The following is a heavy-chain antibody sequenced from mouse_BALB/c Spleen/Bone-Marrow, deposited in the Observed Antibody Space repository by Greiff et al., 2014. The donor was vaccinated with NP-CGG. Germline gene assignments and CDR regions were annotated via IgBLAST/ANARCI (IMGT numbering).Heavy chain of an antibody. CDR1: GFTFSRFG. V-gene: IGHV5-17*02. CDR3: ARGDY. Sequence: EVKLEESGGGLVQPGGSRKLSCAASGFTFSRFGMHWVRQAPEKGLEWVAYISSGSSSIYYSDTVRGRFTISRDNPMDTLFLQMTSLRSEDTAMYYCARGDYWGQGTILTVSS. CDR2: ISSGSSSI. J-gene: IGHJ2*01.